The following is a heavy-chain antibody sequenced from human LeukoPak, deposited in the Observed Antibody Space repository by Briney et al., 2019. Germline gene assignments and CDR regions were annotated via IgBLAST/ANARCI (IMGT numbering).Heavy chain of an antibody. CDR3: ARAPISFYDFWSGYPRGAFDI. Sequence: GASVKVSCKASGYTFTSYAMNWVRQAPGLGLEWMGWINTNTGNPTYAQGFTGRFVFSLDTSVSTAYLQISSLKAEDTAVYYCARAPISFYDFWSGYPRGAFDIWGQGTMVTVSS. D-gene: IGHD3-3*01. CDR2: INTNTGNP. V-gene: IGHV7-4-1*02. CDR1: GYTFTSYA. J-gene: IGHJ3*02.